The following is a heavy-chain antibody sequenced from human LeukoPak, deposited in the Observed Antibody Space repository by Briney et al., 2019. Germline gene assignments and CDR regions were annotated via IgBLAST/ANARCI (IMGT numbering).Heavy chain of an antibody. V-gene: IGHV1-2*02. D-gene: IGHD6-19*01. J-gene: IGHJ4*02. CDR1: GYTFTGYY. CDR2: INPNSGGT. CDR3: ARDLDYSAVAGYSPDY. Sequence: ASVRVSCKASGYTFTGYYMHWVRQAPGQGLEWMGWINPNSGGTNYAQKFQGRGTIPRDTSIITAYIALSRLSSDDTAVYYCARDLDYSAVAGYSPDYWGQGTLVTVSS.